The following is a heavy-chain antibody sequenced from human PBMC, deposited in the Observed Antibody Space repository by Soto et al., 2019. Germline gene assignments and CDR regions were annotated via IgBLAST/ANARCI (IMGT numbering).Heavy chain of an antibody. V-gene: IGHV4-59*01. Sequence: TSETLSLTGTVSGGSISSYYWSWIRQPPGKGLEWIGYIYYSGSTNYNPSLKSRVTISVDTSKSQFSLKLSSETSADTAVYYCASVGVTSDYWGQGTLVTVSS. CDR1: GGSISSYY. CDR3: ASVGVTSDY. J-gene: IGHJ4*02. D-gene: IGHD1-26*01. CDR2: IYYSGST.